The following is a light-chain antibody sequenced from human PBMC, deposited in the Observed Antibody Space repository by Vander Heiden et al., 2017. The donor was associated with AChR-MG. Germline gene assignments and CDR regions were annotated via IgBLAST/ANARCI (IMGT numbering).Light chain of an antibody. V-gene: IGKV4-1*01. CDR3: QQYYSTPLT. Sequence: DIVMTQSPASLPRSLVERAAINCKSSQSVLYSSNNKNYLAWYQQKPGQPPKLLIYWASTRESGVPDRCSGGGSGTVFTLTISSLQAEDVAVYYCQQYYSTPLTFGGGTKVEIK. J-gene: IGKJ4*01. CDR2: WAS. CDR1: QSVLYSSNNKNY.